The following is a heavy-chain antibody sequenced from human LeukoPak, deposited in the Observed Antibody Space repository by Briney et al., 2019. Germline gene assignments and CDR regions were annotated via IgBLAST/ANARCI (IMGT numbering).Heavy chain of an antibody. CDR3: ASSPGFFFAFPPYLDY. CDR2: IYYSGST. J-gene: IGHJ4*02. V-gene: IGHV4-59*08. D-gene: IGHD2/OR15-2a*01. CDR1: DGSISSYY. Sequence: SETLSLTCTVSDGSISSYYWSWIRQPPGKGLEWIGYIYYSGSTNYNPSLKSRVTISVDTSKNQFSLKLSSVTAADTAVYYCASSPGFFFAFPPYLDYWGQGTLVTVSS.